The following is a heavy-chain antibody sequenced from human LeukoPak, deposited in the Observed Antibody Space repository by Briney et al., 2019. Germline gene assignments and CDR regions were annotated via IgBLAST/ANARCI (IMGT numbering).Heavy chain of an antibody. J-gene: IGHJ6*02. Sequence: GGALRLSCAASGFTFSSNWMYWVRQAPGKGLVWVSRIYGDGSTTTYADSVKGGVTVSRDNAKNTLYLYMNSLRTEDTAVYYCARKGMGMDVWGQGNTVTVSS. CDR1: GFTFSSNW. D-gene: IGHD6-13*01. CDR2: IYGDGSTT. CDR3: ARKGMGMDV. V-gene: IGHV3-74*01.